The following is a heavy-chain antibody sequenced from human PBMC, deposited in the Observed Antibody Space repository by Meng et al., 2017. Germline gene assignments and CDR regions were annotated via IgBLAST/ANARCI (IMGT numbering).Heavy chain of an antibody. J-gene: IGHJ2*01. V-gene: IGHV4-4*07. D-gene: IGHD2-21*02. Sequence: SKTLSLTCTVSGGSISSYYWSWIRQPAGKGLEWIGRIYTSGSTNYNPSLKSRVTMSVDTSKNQFSLKLSSVTAADTAVYYCATRAKGVYCGGDCYRYWYFDLWGRGTLVTVSS. CDR3: ATRAKGVYCGGDCYRYWYFDL. CDR1: GGSISSYY. CDR2: IYTSGST.